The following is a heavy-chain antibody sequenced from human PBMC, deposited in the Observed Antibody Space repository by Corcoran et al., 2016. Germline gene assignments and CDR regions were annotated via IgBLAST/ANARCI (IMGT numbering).Heavy chain of an antibody. CDR2: IDWDDDK. CDR3: ARLGYCSSTSCYRGAFDI. V-gene: IGHV2-5*02. J-gene: IGHJ3*02. D-gene: IGHD2-2*01. CDR1: GFSLSTSGVG. Sequence: QITLKESGPTLVKPTQTLTLTCTFSGFSLSTSGVGVGWIRQPPGKALEWLALIDWDDDKRDSPSLKSRLTITKDTSKNQVVLTMTNMDPVETATYYCARLGYCSSTSCYRGAFDIWGQGTMVTVAS.